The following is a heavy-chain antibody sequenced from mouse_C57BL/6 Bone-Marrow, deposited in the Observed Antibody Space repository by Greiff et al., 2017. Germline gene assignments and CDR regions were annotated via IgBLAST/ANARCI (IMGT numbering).Heavy chain of an antibody. CDR2: IDPENGDT. CDR3: TYYGSADY. V-gene: IGHV14-4*01. J-gene: IGHJ2*01. D-gene: IGHD1-1*01. CDR1: GFNIKDDY. Sequence: EVKLVESGAELVRPGASVKLSCTASGFNIKDDYMHWVKQRPEQGLEWIGWIDPENGDTEYASKFQGKATITADTSSNTAYLQLSSLTSEDTAVYYCTYYGSADYWGQGTTLTVSS.